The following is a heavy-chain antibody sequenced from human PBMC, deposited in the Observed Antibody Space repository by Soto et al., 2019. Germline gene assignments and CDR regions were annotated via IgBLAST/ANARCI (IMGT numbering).Heavy chain of an antibody. D-gene: IGHD2-2*01. CDR2: ISSSSSYI. V-gene: IGHV3-21*01. J-gene: IGHJ4*02. CDR3: ARGPSSLTHFDY. CDR1: GFTFSSYS. Sequence: GGSLRLSCAASGFTFSSYSMNWVRQAPGKGLEWVSSISSSSSYIYYADSVKGRFTISRDNAKNSLYLQMNSLRAEDTAVYYCARGPSSLTHFDYWGQGTLVTVSS.